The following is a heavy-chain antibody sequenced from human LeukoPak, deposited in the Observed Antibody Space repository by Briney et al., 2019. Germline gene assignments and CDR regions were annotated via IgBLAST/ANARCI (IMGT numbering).Heavy chain of an antibody. Sequence: SETLSLTCAVYGGSFSGYYWSWIRQPPGKGLEWIGEINHSGSTSYNPSLKSRVTISVDTSKNQFSLKLSSVTAADTAVYYCARQGDDITGTTDWFDPWGQGTLVTVSS. J-gene: IGHJ5*02. V-gene: IGHV4-34*01. CDR3: ARQGDDITGTTDWFDP. CDR1: GGSFSGYY. CDR2: INHSGST. D-gene: IGHD1-20*01.